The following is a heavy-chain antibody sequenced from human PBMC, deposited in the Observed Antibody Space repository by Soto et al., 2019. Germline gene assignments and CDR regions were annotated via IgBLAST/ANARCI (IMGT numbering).Heavy chain of an antibody. CDR3: ARTGYCLSTTCYFDY. J-gene: IGHJ4*02. D-gene: IGHD2-2*01. CDR1: GFTLSSYA. V-gene: IGHV3-30-3*01. CDR2: ISSDGSNK. Sequence: QVQLVESGGGVVQPGRSLRLSCAASGFTLSSYAIHWVRQAPGKGLEWVAVISSDGSNKYYADSVKGRFTISRDNSKNTLYMQMNSLRAEDTAVYYCARTGYCLSTTCYFDYWGPGTLVTVSS.